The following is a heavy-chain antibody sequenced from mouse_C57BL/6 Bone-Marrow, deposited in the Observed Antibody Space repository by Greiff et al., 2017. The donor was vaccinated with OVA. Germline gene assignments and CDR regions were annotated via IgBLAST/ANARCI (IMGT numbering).Heavy chain of an antibody. J-gene: IGHJ2*01. CDR3: ARGDYYGSNDFDY. D-gene: IGHD1-1*01. CDR1: GFTFSDYG. V-gene: IGHV5-17*01. Sequence: DVMLVESGGGLVKPGGSLKLSCAASGFTFSDYGMHWVRQAPEKGLEWVAYISSGSSTIYYADTVKGRFTISRDNAKNTLFLQMTSLRSEDTAMYYCARGDYYGSNDFDYWGQGTTLTVSS. CDR2: ISSGSSTI.